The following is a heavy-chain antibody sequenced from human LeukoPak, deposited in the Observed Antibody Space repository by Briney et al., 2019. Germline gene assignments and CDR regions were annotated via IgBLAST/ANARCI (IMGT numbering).Heavy chain of an antibody. D-gene: IGHD6-13*01. Sequence: GGSLRLSCAASGFTFSSYGMHWVRQAPGKGLEWVAFIRYDGSNKYYADSVKGRFTISRDNSKNTLYLQMNSLRAEDTAVYYCAKDSLCGIAAAGTRSDYWGQGTLVTVSS. CDR3: AKDSLCGIAAAGTRSDY. CDR1: GFTFSSYG. CDR2: IRYDGSNK. V-gene: IGHV3-30*02. J-gene: IGHJ4*02.